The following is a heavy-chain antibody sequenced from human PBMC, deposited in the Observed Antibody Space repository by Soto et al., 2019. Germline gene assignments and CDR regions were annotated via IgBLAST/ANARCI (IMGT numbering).Heavy chain of an antibody. CDR2: IDASSTHI. Sequence: EVQLVESGGGLVKPGGSLRLSCAASGFSFSTYNMNCVRQAPGKGLEWVSSIDASSTHIYYADSVKGRFTISRDNGKSSLDLQMDSLRAEDTALYYCVRQQYDFLVDPWGQGTLVTVSS. CDR1: GFSFSTYN. V-gene: IGHV3-21*01. J-gene: IGHJ5*02. D-gene: IGHD3-16*01. CDR3: VRQQYDFLVDP.